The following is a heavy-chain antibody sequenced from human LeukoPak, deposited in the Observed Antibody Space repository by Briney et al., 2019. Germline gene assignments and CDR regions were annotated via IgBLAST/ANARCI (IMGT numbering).Heavy chain of an antibody. CDR1: GFTFSSYA. Sequence: GGSLRLSCAASGFTFSSYAMSWVRQAPGKGLEWVSAISGSGGSTYYADSVKGRFTISRGNSKNTLYLQMNSLRAEDTAVYYCAKLVAIVGATYWGQGTLVTVSS. CDR3: AKLVAIVGATY. J-gene: IGHJ4*02. V-gene: IGHV3-23*01. D-gene: IGHD1-26*01. CDR2: ISGSGGST.